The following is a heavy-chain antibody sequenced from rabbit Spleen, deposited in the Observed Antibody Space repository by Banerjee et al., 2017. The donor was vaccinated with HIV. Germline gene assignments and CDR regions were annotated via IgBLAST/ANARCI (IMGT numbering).Heavy chain of an antibody. Sequence: QEQLEESGGGLVKPEGSLTLTCKASGVSFTDKDVMCWVRQAPGKGLEWIGCINTITGKTVYATWAKGRFTISRASSTTVFLQMTSLTAADTATYFCARDTASSFPSYGMDLWGPGTLVTVS. J-gene: IGHJ6*01. CDR1: GVSFTDKDV. V-gene: IGHV1S45*01. CDR2: INTITGKT. D-gene: IGHD6-1*01. CDR3: ARDTASSFPSYGMDL.